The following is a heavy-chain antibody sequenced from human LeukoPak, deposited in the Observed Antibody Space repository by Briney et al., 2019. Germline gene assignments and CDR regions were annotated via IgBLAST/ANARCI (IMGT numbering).Heavy chain of an antibody. J-gene: IGHJ4*02. CDR2: INPSGGTT. CDR1: GYTFTSYN. V-gene: IGHV1-46*03. Sequence: ASVKVSCKASGYTFTSYNMHWVRQAPGQGLEWMGIINPSGGTTTYAQKFQGRVTVTRDTSTSTVYMELSSLTSEDTAVYYCGNSGYGGLDYLGQGTLVTVSS. CDR3: GNSGYGGLDY. D-gene: IGHD5-12*01.